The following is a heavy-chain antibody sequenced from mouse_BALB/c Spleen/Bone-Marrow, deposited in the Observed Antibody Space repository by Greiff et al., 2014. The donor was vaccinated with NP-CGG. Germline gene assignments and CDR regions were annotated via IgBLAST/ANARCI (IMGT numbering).Heavy chain of an antibody. D-gene: IGHD1-1*01. CDR3: AIYYYGSGGFAY. Sequence: EVQLVESGAELVKPGASVKLSCTASGFNIKDTYMHWVKQRPEQGLEWIGRIDPANGNTKYDPKFQGKATITADTSSNTAYLQLSSLTSEDTAVYYCAIYYYGSGGFAYWGQGTLVTVSA. V-gene: IGHV14-3*02. CDR1: GFNIKDTY. J-gene: IGHJ3*01. CDR2: IDPANGNT.